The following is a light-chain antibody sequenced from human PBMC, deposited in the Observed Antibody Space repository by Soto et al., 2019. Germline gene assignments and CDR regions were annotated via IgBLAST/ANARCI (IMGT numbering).Light chain of an antibody. Sequence: QSALTQPRSVSGSPGQSVTISCTGTSSDVGGYIYVSWYQQHPGKAPKLIIYDVAKRPSGVPDRFSGSKSGNTASLAISGLQAEDEADYYCCSYAGGPVVFGTGTKVTVL. CDR3: CSYAGGPVV. CDR2: DVA. CDR1: SSDVGGYIY. V-gene: IGLV2-11*01. J-gene: IGLJ1*01.